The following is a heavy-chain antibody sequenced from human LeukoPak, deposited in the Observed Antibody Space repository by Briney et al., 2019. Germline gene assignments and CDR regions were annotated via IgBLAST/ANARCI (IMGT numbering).Heavy chain of an antibody. Sequence: PSETLSLTCAVSGYSISSGYYWGWIRQPPAKGLEWIGSIYYSGSTYYNPSLKSRVTISVDTSKNQFSLKLSSVTAADTAVYYCARHLRSSGWVKDYWGQGTLVTVSS. D-gene: IGHD6-19*01. CDR2: IYYSGST. CDR3: ARHLRSSGWVKDY. V-gene: IGHV4-38-2*01. CDR1: GYSISSGYY. J-gene: IGHJ4*02.